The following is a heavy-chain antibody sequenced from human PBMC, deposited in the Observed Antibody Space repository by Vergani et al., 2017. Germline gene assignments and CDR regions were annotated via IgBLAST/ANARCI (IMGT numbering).Heavy chain of an antibody. CDR2: ISYDGNKK. Sequence: QVQLVESGGGEVQPGRSLRLPCSAAGFPFSDYGVHWVRQAPGKGLEWVSVISYDGNKKNYADSVKGRFTISRDNSKNTLYLEMNALRAEDTAVYYCARYFLTRVTTLDYYYMGVWGKGTTVTVSS. J-gene: IGHJ6*03. D-gene: IGHD1-1*01. CDR3: ARYFLTRVTTLDYYYMGV. CDR1: GFPFSDYG. V-gene: IGHV3-30*03.